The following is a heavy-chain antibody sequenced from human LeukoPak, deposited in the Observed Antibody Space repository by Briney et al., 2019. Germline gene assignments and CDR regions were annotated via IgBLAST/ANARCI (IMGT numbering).Heavy chain of an antibody. Sequence: GGSLRLSCAASGFTFSSYAMSWVRQAPGKGLEWVSAISGSGGSTYYADSVKGRFTISGDNSKNTLYLQMNSLRAEDTAVYYCAKYDVLLWFGELGAFDIWGQGTMVTVSS. V-gene: IGHV3-23*01. CDR3: AKYDVLLWFGELGAFDI. D-gene: IGHD3-10*01. CDR2: ISGSGGST. J-gene: IGHJ3*02. CDR1: GFTFSSYA.